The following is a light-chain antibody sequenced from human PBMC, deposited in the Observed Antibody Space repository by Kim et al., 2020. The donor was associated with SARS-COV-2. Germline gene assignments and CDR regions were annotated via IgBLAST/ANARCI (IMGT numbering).Light chain of an antibody. CDR3: QSYDSSNDVV. CDR1: SGSIAGNY. V-gene: IGLV6-57*03. CDR2: EDN. Sequence: KTVTICCTRSSGSIAGNYVQWYQQRPGGAPTTVIYEDNQRPSGVPDRFSRSIDSSPNSASLTISGLKTEDEADYYCQSYDSSNDVVFGGGTQLTVL. J-gene: IGLJ2*01.